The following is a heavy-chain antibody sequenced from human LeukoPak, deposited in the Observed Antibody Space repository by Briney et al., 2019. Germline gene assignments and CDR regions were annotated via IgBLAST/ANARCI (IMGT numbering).Heavy chain of an antibody. CDR3: ARDHCSSTSCYLYFQH. D-gene: IGHD2-2*01. V-gene: IGHV1-69*01. J-gene: IGHJ1*01. CDR1: GGTFSSYA. Sequence: SVKVSCKASGGTFSSYAISWVRQAPGQGLEWMGGIIPIFGTANYAQKFQGRVTITADESTSTAYMELSSLRSEDAAVYYCARDHCSSTSCYLYFQHWGQGTLVTVSS. CDR2: IIPIFGTA.